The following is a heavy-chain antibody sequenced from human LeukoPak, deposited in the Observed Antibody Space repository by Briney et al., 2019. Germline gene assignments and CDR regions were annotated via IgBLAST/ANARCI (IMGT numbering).Heavy chain of an antibody. D-gene: IGHD3-10*01. Sequence: PSETLSLTCAVYGGSFSGYYWSWIRQPPGKGLEWIGEINHSGSTNYNPSLKSRVTISVDTSKNQFSLKLSSVTAADTAVYYCGRLKGEVRSGGEVFGQGTTVT. J-gene: IGHJ6*02. V-gene: IGHV4-34*01. CDR1: GGSFSGYY. CDR3: GRLKGEVRSGGEV. CDR2: INHSGST.